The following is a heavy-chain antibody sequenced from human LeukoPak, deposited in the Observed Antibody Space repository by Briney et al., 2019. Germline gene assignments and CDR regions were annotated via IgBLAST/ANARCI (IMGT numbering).Heavy chain of an antibody. V-gene: IGHV3-9*01. CDR2: ISWNSGSI. D-gene: IGHD2-2*02. Sequence: GGSLRLSCAASGFTFSRYTMHWVRQAPGKGLEWVSGISWNSGSIGYADSVKGRFTISRDNAKNSLYLQMNSLRAEDTALYYCAKDMVRYCSSTSCYSPMDVWGKGTTVTVSS. CDR1: GFTFSRYT. CDR3: AKDMVRYCSSTSCYSPMDV. J-gene: IGHJ6*03.